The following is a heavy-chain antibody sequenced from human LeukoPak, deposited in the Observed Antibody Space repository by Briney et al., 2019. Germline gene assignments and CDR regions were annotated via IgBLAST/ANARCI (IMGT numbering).Heavy chain of an antibody. J-gene: IGHJ4*02. Sequence: PSETLSLTCTVSGGSISSGSYYWSWIRQPAGKGLERIGRIYTSGSTNYNPSLKSRVTISVDTSKNQFSLKLTSVTAADTAVYYCARGGGSRWPFDYWGQGSLVTASS. V-gene: IGHV4-61*02. CDR3: ARGGGSRWPFDY. CDR1: GGSISSGSYY. CDR2: IYTSGST. D-gene: IGHD6-13*01.